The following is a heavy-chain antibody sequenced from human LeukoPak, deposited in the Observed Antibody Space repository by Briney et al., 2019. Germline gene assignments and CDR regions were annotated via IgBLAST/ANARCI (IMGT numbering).Heavy chain of an antibody. Sequence: PGGSLRLSCEASGFTFSAYAMTWVRQAPGQGLEWVSAISGNSASAFFADSVKGRFLISRENSKNTLYLQMNSLRAEDTAVYYCAREMPDIIVVVAAGFDYWGQGALVTVSS. CDR2: ISGNSASA. J-gene: IGHJ4*02. D-gene: IGHD2-15*01. V-gene: IGHV3-23*01. CDR3: AREMPDIIVVVAAGFDY. CDR1: GFTFSAYA.